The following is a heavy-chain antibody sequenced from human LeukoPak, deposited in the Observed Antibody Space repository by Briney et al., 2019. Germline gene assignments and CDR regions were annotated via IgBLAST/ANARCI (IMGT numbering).Heavy chain of an antibody. V-gene: IGHV3-23*01. CDR1: GLTFSSYA. CDR3: AKTLGGNYYHPLDY. CDR2: ISGSGGST. Sequence: GGSLRLSCATSGLTFSSYAMSWVRQAPGKGLEWVSAISGSGGSTYYADSVKGRFTISRDNSKNTLYLQMNSLRAEDTAVYYCAKTLGGNYYHPLDYWGQGTLVTVSS. D-gene: IGHD4-11*01. J-gene: IGHJ4*02.